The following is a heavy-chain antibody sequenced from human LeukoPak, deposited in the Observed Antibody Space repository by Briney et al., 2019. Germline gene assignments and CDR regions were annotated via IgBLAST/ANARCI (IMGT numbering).Heavy chain of an antibody. CDR2: IYSGGST. J-gene: IGHJ6*02. Sequence: GGSLRLSCAASGFTVSSNYMSWVRQAPGKGLEWVSVIYSGGSTYYADSVKGRFTISRDNSKNTLYLQMNILRAEDTAVYYCARGRTSYYDSSGYSPGGMDVWGQGTTVTVSS. CDR1: GFTVSSNY. V-gene: IGHV3-53*01. CDR3: ARGRTSYYDSSGYSPGGMDV. D-gene: IGHD3-22*01.